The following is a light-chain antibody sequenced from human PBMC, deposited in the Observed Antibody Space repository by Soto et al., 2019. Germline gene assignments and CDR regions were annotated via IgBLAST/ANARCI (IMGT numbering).Light chain of an antibody. J-gene: IGKJ1*01. Sequence: DIQMTQSPSSLSASIGDRVTIACRASQDISNYLAWYQQTPGKAPQLLIYAASTLQSGVPSRFSGSGSGTDFTLTISSLQPEDIATYYCQKYKSAPWTFGQGNKVYIK. CDR1: QDISNY. CDR3: QKYKSAPWT. V-gene: IGKV1-27*01. CDR2: AAS.